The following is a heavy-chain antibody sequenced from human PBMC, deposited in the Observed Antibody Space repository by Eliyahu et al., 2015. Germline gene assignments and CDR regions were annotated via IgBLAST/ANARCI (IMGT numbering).Heavy chain of an antibody. V-gene: IGHV3-48*03. J-gene: IGHJ4*02. CDR3: ARQNSGWSGGFDS. CDR1: GFTFSDFE. Sequence: EVHLVESGGGSKQPGGSLTLSCAAXGFTFSDFEMNWVRQAPGKGLEWLAYISSPGVAVHYADSVKGRFTVFRDNAKNSLYLRMNSLSAEDTAVYHCARQNSGWSGGFDSWGRGTLVTVSS. CDR2: ISSPGVAV. D-gene: IGHD6-19*01.